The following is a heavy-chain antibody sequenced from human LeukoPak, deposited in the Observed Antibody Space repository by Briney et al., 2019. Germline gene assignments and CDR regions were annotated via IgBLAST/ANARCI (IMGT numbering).Heavy chain of an antibody. CDR3: ARRLYYYESSGYFLGWFDP. CDR1: GHNFTDYW. V-gene: IGHV5-51*01. J-gene: IGHJ5*02. Sequence: GESLKISCKGSGHNFTDYWIGWVRQMPGKGLEWMGIIYPGDSDTRYSPSFQGQVTISVDKSLNTAYLQWTSLKASDSAMYYCARRLYYYESSGYFLGWFDPWGQGTLVTVSS. CDR2: IYPGDSDT. D-gene: IGHD3-22*01.